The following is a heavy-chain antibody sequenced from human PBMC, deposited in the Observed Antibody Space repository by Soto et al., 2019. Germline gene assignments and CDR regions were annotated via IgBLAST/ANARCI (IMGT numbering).Heavy chain of an antibody. Sequence: SETLSLTCTVSGGSISSYYWSWIRQPPGKGLEWIGYIYYSGSTNYNPSLKSRVTISVDTSKNQFSLKLSSVTAADTAVYYCARDRTAGTRGNWFDPWGQGTLVTVSS. CDR3: ARDRTAGTRGNWFDP. V-gene: IGHV4-59*01. D-gene: IGHD6-13*01. CDR1: GGSISSYY. J-gene: IGHJ5*02. CDR2: IYYSGST.